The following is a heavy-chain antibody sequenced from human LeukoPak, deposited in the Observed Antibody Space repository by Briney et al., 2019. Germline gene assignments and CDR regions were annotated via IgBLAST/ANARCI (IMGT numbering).Heavy chain of an antibody. Sequence: SETLSLTCTVSGGSISSSSYYWGWIHQPPGKGLEWIGSIYYSGSTYYNPSLKSRVTISVDTSKNQFSLKLSSVTAADTAVYYCARQKITMVRGVTKPDFDYWGQGTLVTVSS. D-gene: IGHD3-10*01. CDR2: IYYSGST. V-gene: IGHV4-39*01. J-gene: IGHJ4*02. CDR3: ARQKITMVRGVTKPDFDY. CDR1: GGSISSSSYY.